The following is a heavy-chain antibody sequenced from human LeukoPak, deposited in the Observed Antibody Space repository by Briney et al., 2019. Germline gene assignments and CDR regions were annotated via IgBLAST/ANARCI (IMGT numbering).Heavy chain of an antibody. V-gene: IGHV3-20*01. Sequence: GGSLRLSCAASGFTFDDYGMSWVRQAPGKGLEWVSGINWNGDSTGYADSVKGRFTISRDNAKNSLYLQMNSLRAEDTALYHCARDPYYGSGSYSTFEYWGQGTGHRLL. CDR3: ARDPYYGSGSYSTFEY. J-gene: IGHJ4*02. CDR1: GFTFDDYG. CDR2: INWNGDST. D-gene: IGHD3-10*01.